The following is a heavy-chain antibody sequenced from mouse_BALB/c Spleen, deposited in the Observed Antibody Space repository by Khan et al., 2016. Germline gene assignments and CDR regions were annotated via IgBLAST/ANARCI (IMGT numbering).Heavy chain of an antibody. CDR2: IDPANGNT. CDR1: GFNIKDTY. Sequence: VQLKESGAELVKPGASVKLSCTVSGFNIKDTYMHWVNQRPEQGLEWIGRIDPANGNTKYDPKFQDKATITADTSSNTAYLQLSSLTSEDPAVDYCSRGVYGYEFAYWGQGTLVTVSA. V-gene: IGHV14-3*02. D-gene: IGHD2-2*01. CDR3: SRGVYGYEFAY. J-gene: IGHJ3*01.